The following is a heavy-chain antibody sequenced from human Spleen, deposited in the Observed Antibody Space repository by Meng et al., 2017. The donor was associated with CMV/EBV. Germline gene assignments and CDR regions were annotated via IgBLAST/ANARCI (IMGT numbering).Heavy chain of an antibody. J-gene: IGHJ6*02. CDR1: GFTFSSYA. CDR3: ARDRNGLDV. CDR2: IYSGGSST. Sequence: GESLKISCAASGFTFSSYAMSWVRQAPGKGLEWVSVIYSGGSSTYYADSVKGRFTISRENARNSLYLQMNSLRAGDTAVYYCARDRNGLDVWGHGTTVTVSS. V-gene: IGHV3-23*03.